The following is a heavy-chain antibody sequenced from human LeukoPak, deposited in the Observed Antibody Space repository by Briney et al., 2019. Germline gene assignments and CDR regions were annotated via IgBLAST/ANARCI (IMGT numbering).Heavy chain of an antibody. Sequence: GGSLRLSCAASGFTFSSYGMHWVRQAPGKGLEWVAVISYDGSNKYYADSVKGRFTISRDNSKNTLYLQMNSLRAEDTAVYYCARDVRVRYYDSSGYYSWGQGTLVTVSS. D-gene: IGHD3-22*01. V-gene: IGHV3-30*03. J-gene: IGHJ4*02. CDR2: ISYDGSNK. CDR3: ARDVRVRYYDSSGYYS. CDR1: GFTFSSYG.